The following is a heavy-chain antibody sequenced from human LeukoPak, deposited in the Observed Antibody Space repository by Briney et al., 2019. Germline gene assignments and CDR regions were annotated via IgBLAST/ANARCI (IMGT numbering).Heavy chain of an antibody. CDR2: IYYSGST. CDR1: GGSISSSSYY. CDR3: ARGGYDFLAYDY. D-gene: IGHD5-12*01. Sequence: SATLSLTCTVSGGSISSSSYYWGWIRQPPGKGLEWIGSIYYSGSTYYNPSLKSRVTISVDTSKNQFSLKLSSVTAADTAVYYCARGGYDFLAYDYWGQGTLVTVSS. V-gene: IGHV4-39*07. J-gene: IGHJ4*02.